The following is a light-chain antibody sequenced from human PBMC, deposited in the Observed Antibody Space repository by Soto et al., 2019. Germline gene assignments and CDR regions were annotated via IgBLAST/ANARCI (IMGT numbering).Light chain of an antibody. CDR1: QSVSSSY. J-gene: IGKJ1*01. CDR2: GAS. V-gene: IGKV3-20*01. Sequence: EIVLTQSPDTLSLSPGESATLSCRASQSVSSSYLAWYQQKPGQAPRLLIYGASNRATGIPDRFSGSGSGTDFTLNISRLEPEDFVLYYCQQYGSSPRTFGQGTKVDIK. CDR3: QQYGSSPRT.